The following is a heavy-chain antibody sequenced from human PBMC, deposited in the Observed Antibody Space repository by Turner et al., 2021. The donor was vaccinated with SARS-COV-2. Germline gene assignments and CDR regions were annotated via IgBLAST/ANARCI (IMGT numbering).Heavy chain of an antibody. CDR1: GYTFSGYY. CDR2: INPNSGGT. Sequence: QVQLVQSGAEVKKPGASVKVSCKASGYTFSGYYIHWVRQAPGQGLEWMGWINPNSGGTNYAQKFQGSVTMTTDTSISTAYMELSRLRSDDTAVYYCASPTSRVNTGYSSGWALGLGYYGMDVWGQGTTVTVSS. CDR3: ASPTSRVNTGYSSGWALGLGYYGMDV. V-gene: IGHV1-2*02. D-gene: IGHD6-19*01. J-gene: IGHJ6*02.